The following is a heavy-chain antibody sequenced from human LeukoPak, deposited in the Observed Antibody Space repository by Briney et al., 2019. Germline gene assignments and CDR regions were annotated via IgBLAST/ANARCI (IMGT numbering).Heavy chain of an antibody. CDR3: ARDLGGD. CDR2: IYYSGST. CDR1: GGSISGSTYY. V-gene: IGHV4-39*07. D-gene: IGHD3-16*01. J-gene: IGHJ4*02. Sequence: PSETLSLTCCVSGGSISGSTYYWGWIRQPPGKGLEWIGSIYYSGSTYYNPSLKSRVTISVDTSKNQFSLKLSSVTAADTAVYYCARDLGGDWGQGTLVTVSS.